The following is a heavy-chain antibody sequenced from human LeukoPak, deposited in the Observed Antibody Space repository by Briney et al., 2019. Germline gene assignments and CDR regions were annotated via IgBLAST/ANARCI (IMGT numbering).Heavy chain of an antibody. V-gene: IGHV3-23*01. CDR3: AKQLGYCSDGSCYFPY. CDR1: GFTFSSLW. J-gene: IGHJ4*02. D-gene: IGHD2-15*01. Sequence: PGGSLRLSCAASGFTFSSLWMHWVRQAPGKGLEWVSAISNNGGYTYYADSVQGRFTISRDNSKSTLCLQMNSLRAEDTAVYYCAKQLGYCSDGSCYFPYWGQGTLVTVSS. CDR2: ISNNGGYT.